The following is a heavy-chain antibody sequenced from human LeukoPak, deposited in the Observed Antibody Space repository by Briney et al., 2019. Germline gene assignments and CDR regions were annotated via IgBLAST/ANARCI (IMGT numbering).Heavy chain of an antibody. Sequence: PSETLSLTCTVSGDSISTYYWSWIRQPPGKGLEWIGYIYYSGITNYNPSLKSRVTISVEPSKNQFSLKLNSVTVLDTAVYYCARGELLRYFDWSWFDPWGQGTLVTVSS. V-gene: IGHV4-59*01. D-gene: IGHD3-9*01. CDR2: IYYSGIT. CDR3: ARGELLRYFDWSWFDP. CDR1: GDSISTYY. J-gene: IGHJ5*02.